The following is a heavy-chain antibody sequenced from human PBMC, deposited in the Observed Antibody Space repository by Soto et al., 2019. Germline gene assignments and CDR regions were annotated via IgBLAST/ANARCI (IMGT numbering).Heavy chain of an antibody. CDR1: GGSFSAYY. CDR2: INHSGSN. Sequence: QLQQWGAGLLKPSETLSLTCVVSGGSFSAYYYNWIRQSPGKGLEWIGEINHSGSNNYSPSLKSRGTISFYTSKNQFPLKRTSITAADTAVYYCARGGSNDWQVACAIWGQGPMVPFSS. V-gene: IGHV4-34*01. J-gene: IGHJ3*02. D-gene: IGHD1-26*01. CDR3: ARGGSNDWQVACAI.